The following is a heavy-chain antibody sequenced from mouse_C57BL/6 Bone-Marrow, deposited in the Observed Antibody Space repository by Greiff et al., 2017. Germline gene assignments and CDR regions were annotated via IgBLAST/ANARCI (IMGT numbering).Heavy chain of an antibody. Sequence: QVQLQQPGAELVKPGASVNLSCTASGYTFTSYWLPWVKQRPGQGLEWIGMIPPNRGSPNYNEKFKSNATLTVDKSSSTANLQLSSLTSEDSAVYYCAPAYLDYGGQGTTLTVSS. CDR1: GYTFTSYW. CDR2: IPPNRGSP. J-gene: IGHJ2*01. CDR3: APAYLDY. V-gene: IGHV1-64*01.